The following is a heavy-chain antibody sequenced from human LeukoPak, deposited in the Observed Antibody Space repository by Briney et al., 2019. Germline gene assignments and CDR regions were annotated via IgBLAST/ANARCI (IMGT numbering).Heavy chain of an antibody. J-gene: IGHJ4*02. D-gene: IGHD3-10*01. Sequence: SETLSLTCAVYGGSFSGYYWSWIRQPPGKGLEWIGEINHSGSTNYNPPLKSRVTISVDTSKNQFSLKLFSVTAADTAVYYCATSSYVRYYFDYWGQGTLVTVSS. CDR2: INHSGST. CDR3: ATSSYVRYYFDY. V-gene: IGHV4-34*01. CDR1: GGSFSGYY.